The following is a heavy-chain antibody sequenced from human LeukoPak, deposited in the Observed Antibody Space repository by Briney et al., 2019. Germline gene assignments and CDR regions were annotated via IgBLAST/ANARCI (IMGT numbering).Heavy chain of an antibody. V-gene: IGHV3-23*01. Sequence: GGSLRLSCAASGFTFSSYAMSWVRQAPGKGLEGVSAISGSGGSTYYADSVKGRFTISRDNSKNTLYLQMNSLRAEDTAVYYCAKGAVAAPPPYNWFDPWGQGTLVTVSS. CDR1: GFTFSSYA. D-gene: IGHD6-19*01. CDR3: AKGAVAAPPPYNWFDP. J-gene: IGHJ5*02. CDR2: ISGSGGST.